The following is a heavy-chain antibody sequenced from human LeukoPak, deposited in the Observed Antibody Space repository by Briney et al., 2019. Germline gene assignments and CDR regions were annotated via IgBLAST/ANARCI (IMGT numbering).Heavy chain of an antibody. V-gene: IGHV3-23*01. CDR3: GKTTTGYSSGRNPAWPVDY. CDR2: IFGSGGSA. CDR1: GFTFSSYA. J-gene: IGHJ4*02. D-gene: IGHD6-19*01. Sequence: PGGSLRLSCTASGFTFSSYAMYWVRPAPGKGLKWVSGIFGSGGSAHYADSVKGRFTISRDNSQNTVYLQMNSLGAVDTALYHCGKTTTGYSSGRNPAWPVDYWGQGTLVTVSS.